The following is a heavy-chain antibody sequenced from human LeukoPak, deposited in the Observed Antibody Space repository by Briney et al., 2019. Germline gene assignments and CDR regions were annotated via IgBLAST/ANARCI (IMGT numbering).Heavy chain of an antibody. CDR2: ISSSGSTI. V-gene: IGHV3-48*03. J-gene: IGHJ4*02. CDR1: GFTFSSYE. Sequence: GGSLRLSCAASGFTFSSYEMNWVRQAPGKGLEWVSYISSSGSTIYYADSVKGRFTISRDNAKNSLYLQMNSVRAEDTAVYYCARGSYSAAIDYWGQGTLVTVSS. CDR3: ARGSYSAAIDY. D-gene: IGHD3-10*01.